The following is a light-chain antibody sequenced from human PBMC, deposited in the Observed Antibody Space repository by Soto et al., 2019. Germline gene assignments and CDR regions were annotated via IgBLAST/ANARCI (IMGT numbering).Light chain of an antibody. CDR1: QSVSSSS. CDR2: GAS. Sequence: EIVLTQSPGILSLSPGERATLSCRASQSVSSSSLAWYQQKPGQAPRLLVYGASSRATGIPDTFSGSGSGTDFTLTISRLEPEDFAVYYCQQYGGSPLVTFGQGTKLEIK. J-gene: IGKJ2*01. CDR3: QQYGGSPLVT. V-gene: IGKV3-20*01.